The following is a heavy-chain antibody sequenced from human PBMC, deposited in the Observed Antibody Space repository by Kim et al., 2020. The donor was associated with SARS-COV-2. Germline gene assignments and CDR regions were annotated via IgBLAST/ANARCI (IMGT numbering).Heavy chain of an antibody. Sequence: GGSLRLSCAASGFTFDDYAMHWVRQAPGKGLEWVSGISWNSGRIGYADSVKGRFTISRDNAKNSLYLQMNSLRAEDTALYYCAKDIYGIAVAGYFDYWGQGTLVTVSS. CDR2: ISWNSGRI. CDR1: GFTFDDYA. V-gene: IGHV3-9*01. J-gene: IGHJ4*02. D-gene: IGHD6-19*01. CDR3: AKDIYGIAVAGYFDY.